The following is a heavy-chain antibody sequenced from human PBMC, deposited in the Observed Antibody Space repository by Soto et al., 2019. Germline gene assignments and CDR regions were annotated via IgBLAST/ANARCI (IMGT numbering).Heavy chain of an antibody. Sequence: PGGSLRLSCVASGFTFSSYAMHWVRQTPGKGLEWVAVISYDGANQYYADSVKGRFTISRDTSKNTLYLQMNSPRAEDTAVYYCVRGDNFYDSSGYYYWGQGTLVTVSS. CDR1: GFTFSSYA. CDR2: ISYDGANQ. J-gene: IGHJ4*02. CDR3: VRGDNFYDSSGYYY. D-gene: IGHD3-22*01. V-gene: IGHV3-30-3*01.